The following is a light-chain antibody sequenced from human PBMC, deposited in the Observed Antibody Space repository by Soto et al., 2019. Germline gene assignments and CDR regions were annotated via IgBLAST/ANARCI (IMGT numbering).Light chain of an antibody. CDR3: SSYADTNNV. Sequence: QSVLTQPPSASGSPGQSVTISCTGTSSDVGRYNYVSWYQQHPGKAPKLMIYEVTKRPSGVPDRFSGSKSGNTASLTVSGLQAEDEADYYCSSYADTNNVFGTGTKLTVL. V-gene: IGLV2-8*01. CDR2: EVT. J-gene: IGLJ1*01. CDR1: SSDVGRYNY.